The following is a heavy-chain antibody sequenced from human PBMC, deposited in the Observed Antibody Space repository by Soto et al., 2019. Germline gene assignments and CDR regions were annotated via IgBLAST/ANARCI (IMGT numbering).Heavy chain of an antibody. J-gene: IGHJ6*02. D-gene: IGHD3-22*01. V-gene: IGHV4-34*01. Sequence: SETLSLTCAVYGGSFSGYYWSWIRQPPGKGLEWIGEINHSGSTNYNPSLKSRVTISVDTSKNQFSLKLSSVTAADTAVYYCARDRYYYDSSGYYYPYYYYGMDVWGQGTTVTVSS. CDR3: ARDRYYYDSSGYYYPYYYYGMDV. CDR2: INHSGST. CDR1: GGSFSGYY.